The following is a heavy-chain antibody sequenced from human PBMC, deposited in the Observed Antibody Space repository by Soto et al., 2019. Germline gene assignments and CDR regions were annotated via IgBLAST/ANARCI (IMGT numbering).Heavy chain of an antibody. J-gene: IGHJ6*02. D-gene: IGHD3-22*01. V-gene: IGHV5-10-1*01. CDR2: IDPSDSYT. CDR3: ARLGDDSSGYYPYYYGMDV. CDR1: GYSFTSYW. Sequence: PGESLKISCNGSGYSFTSYWISWVRQMPGKGLEWMGRIDPSDSYTNYSPSFQGHVTISADKSISTAYLQWSSLKASDTAMYYCARLGDDSSGYYPYYYGMDVWGQGTTVTVSS.